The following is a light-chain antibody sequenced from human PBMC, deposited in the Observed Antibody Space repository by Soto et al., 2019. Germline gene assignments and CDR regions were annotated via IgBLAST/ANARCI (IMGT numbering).Light chain of an antibody. CDR2: EAS. Sequence: EVVLTQSPATLSLSPGERATLSCRASQSVNTSLAWDQQQPCQHPRLLIHEASNSATGIPARFSGSGAGTDVTLTISSLELEEFAIYYCQQRMIWPPITFGQGTRLEIK. V-gene: IGKV3-11*01. CDR1: QSVNTS. J-gene: IGKJ5*01. CDR3: QQRMIWPPIT.